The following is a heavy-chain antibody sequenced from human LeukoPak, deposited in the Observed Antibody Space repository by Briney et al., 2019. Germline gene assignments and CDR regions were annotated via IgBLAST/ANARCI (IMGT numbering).Heavy chain of an antibody. CDR1: GYSISSGYY. Sequence: SETLSLTCAVSGYSISSGYYWGWIRQPPGKGLEWIGTIYHSGSTYYNPSLKSRVTISVDTSKNQFSLKLRSVTAADTAVYYCAVGYCSSTSCYREYFQHWGQGTLVTVSS. J-gene: IGHJ1*01. CDR2: IYHSGST. V-gene: IGHV4-38-2*01. CDR3: AVGYCSSTSCYREYFQH. D-gene: IGHD2-2*02.